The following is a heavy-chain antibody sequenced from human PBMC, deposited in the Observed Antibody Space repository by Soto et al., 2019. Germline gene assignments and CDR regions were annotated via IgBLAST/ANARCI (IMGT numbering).Heavy chain of an antibody. J-gene: IGHJ5*02. CDR2: IYYSGST. CDR3: ARVSGYDSSGYKYNWFDP. CDR1: GGSISSGDYY. V-gene: IGHV4-30-4*01. Sequence: SETLSLTCTVSGGSISSGDYYWSWIRQPPGKGLEWIGYIYYSGSTYYKQSLKSRVTKSVDTSRNQYSLKLSSVTAADTAVFYFARVSGYDSSGYKYNWFDPWGQGTLVTVSS. D-gene: IGHD3-22*01.